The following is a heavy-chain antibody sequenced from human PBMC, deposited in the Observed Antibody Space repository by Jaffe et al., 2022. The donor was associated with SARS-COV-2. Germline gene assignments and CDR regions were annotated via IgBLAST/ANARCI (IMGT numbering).Heavy chain of an antibody. CDR2: INHSGST. Sequence: QVQLQQWGAGLLKPSETLSLTCAVYGGSFSGYYWSWIRQPPGKGLEWIGEINHSGSTNYNPSLKSRVTISVDTSKNQFSLKLSSVTAADTAVYYCARVKPYSSSSGGVDYWGQGTLVTVSS. J-gene: IGHJ4*02. CDR3: ARVKPYSSSSGGVDY. CDR1: GGSFSGYY. V-gene: IGHV4-34*01. D-gene: IGHD6-6*01.